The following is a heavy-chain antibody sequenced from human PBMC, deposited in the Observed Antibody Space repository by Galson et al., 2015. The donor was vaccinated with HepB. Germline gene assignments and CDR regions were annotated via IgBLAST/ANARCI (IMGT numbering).Heavy chain of an antibody. V-gene: IGHV1-18*01. J-gene: IGHJ5*02. Sequence: VKVSCKASGYTFTSYGISWVRQAPGQGLEWMGWISAYNGNTNYARKLQGRVTMTTDTSTSTAYMELRSLRSDDTAVYYCARAITMVRGVIGWFDPWGQGTLVTVSS. D-gene: IGHD3-10*01. CDR2: ISAYNGNT. CDR3: ARAITMVRGVIGWFDP. CDR1: GYTFTSYG.